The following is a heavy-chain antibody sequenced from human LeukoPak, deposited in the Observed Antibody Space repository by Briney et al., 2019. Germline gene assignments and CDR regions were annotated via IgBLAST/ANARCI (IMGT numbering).Heavy chain of an antibody. Sequence: GGSLRLSCAASGFSFSMYSMSWVRQAPGKGLEWVANIKQDGSEKYYVDSVKGRFTISRDNAKNSLYLQMNSLRAEDTAVYYCARDWRGCFDYWGRGTLVTVSS. V-gene: IGHV3-7*01. J-gene: IGHJ4*02. CDR2: IKQDGSEK. D-gene: IGHD6-19*01. CDR3: ARDWRGCFDY. CDR1: GFSFSMYS.